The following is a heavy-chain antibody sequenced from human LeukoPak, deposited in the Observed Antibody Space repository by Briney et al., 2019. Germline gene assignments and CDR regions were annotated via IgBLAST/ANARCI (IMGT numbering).Heavy chain of an antibody. CDR1: GFIFSTYA. D-gene: IGHD2-2*01. V-gene: IGHV3-23*01. CDR3: ARYCSSSTCQGSSYYFGMDV. CDR2: ISGSGYTT. Sequence: GGSLRLTCAASGFIFSTYAMNWVRQGPGKGLEWVATISGSGYTTYYADSVKGRFTISRDNSKNTLFLQMDSLRAEDTAVFFCARYCSSSTCQGSSYYFGMDVWGQGTTVTVSS. J-gene: IGHJ6*02.